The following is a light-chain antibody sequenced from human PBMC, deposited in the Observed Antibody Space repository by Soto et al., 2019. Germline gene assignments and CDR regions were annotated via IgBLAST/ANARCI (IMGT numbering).Light chain of an antibody. CDR2: GAS. CDR1: QSVSSNY. J-gene: IGKJ1*01. Sequence: DTVWTPLPGTLSLSPGERATLSCRASQSVSSNYLAWYQQRPGQAPRLLIYGASSRATGIPDRFSGSGSGTDFTLTISRLEPEDFALYYCQHYGTSPHTFGQGTRVDIK. V-gene: IGKV3-20*01. CDR3: QHYGTSPHT.